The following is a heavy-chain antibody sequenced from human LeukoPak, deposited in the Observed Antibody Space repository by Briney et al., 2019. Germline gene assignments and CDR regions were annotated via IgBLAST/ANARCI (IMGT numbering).Heavy chain of an antibody. V-gene: IGHV3-23*01. CDR1: GFAFSSHG. CDR2: ISGSGGST. D-gene: IGHD3-10*01. CDR3: AKDLGECGSGGYPRCYFDY. Sequence: GGSLRLSCAASGFAFSSHGMSWVRQAPGKGLEWVSAISGSGGSTWHADSVKGRFTISRDNSKNTLYLQMNSLRAEDTAVYYCAKDLGECGSGGYPRCYFDYWGQGTLVTVSS. J-gene: IGHJ4*02.